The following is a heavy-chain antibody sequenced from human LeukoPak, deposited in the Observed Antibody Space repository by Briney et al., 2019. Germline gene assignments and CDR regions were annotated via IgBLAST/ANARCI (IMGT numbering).Heavy chain of an antibody. D-gene: IGHD2-21*02. J-gene: IGHJ4*02. CDR2: ISGSGGST. V-gene: IGHV3-23*01. CDR1: GFTFTNYD. Sequence: GGSLRLSCAASGFTFTNYDMSWVRQAPGKGLEWVSAISGSGGSTFYADSVKGRFAISGDNSKNTLFLQMNSLRAEDTAVYYCAKDTAASHFGDYWGQGTLVTVS. CDR3: AKDTAASHFGDY.